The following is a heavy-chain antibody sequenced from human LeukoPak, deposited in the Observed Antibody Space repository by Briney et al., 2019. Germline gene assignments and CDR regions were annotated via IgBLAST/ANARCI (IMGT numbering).Heavy chain of an antibody. J-gene: IGHJ4*02. D-gene: IGHD5-12*01. CDR3: ARGPGGIWWLRLYGVY. CDR1: GGSISSSSYY. Sequence: PSETLSLTCTVSGGSISSSSYYWGWIRQPPGKGLEWIGSIYYSGSTYYNPPLKSRVTISVDTSKNQFSLKLSSVTAADTAVYYCARGPGGIWWLRLYGVYWGQGTLVTVSS. V-gene: IGHV4-39*01. CDR2: IYYSGST.